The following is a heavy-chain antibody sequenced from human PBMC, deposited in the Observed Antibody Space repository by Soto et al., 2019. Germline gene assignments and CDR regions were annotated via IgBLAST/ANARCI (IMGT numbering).Heavy chain of an antibody. V-gene: IGHV1-3*01. D-gene: IGHD1-26*01. J-gene: IGHJ2*01. Sequence: ASVKVSCKASGYTFTSYAMHWVRQAPGQRLEWMGWINAGNGHTKYSQKFQGRVTITRDTSASTAYMELSSLRSEDTAVYYCAREPSGRYYPHNWYFDLWGRGTLVTVSS. CDR1: GYTFTSYA. CDR3: AREPSGRYYPHNWYFDL. CDR2: INAGNGHT.